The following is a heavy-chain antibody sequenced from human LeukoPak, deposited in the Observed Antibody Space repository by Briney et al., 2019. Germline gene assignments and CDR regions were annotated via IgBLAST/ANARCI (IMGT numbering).Heavy chain of an antibody. CDR1: GFTFNSYW. D-gene: IGHD1-26*01. CDR3: ARASGSYHRIDY. CDR2: ISSSSSYI. Sequence: PGGSLRLSCAASGFTFNSYWMHWVRQAPGKGLEWVSSISSSSSYIYYADSVKGRFTISRDNAKNSLYLQMNSLRAEDTAVYYCARASGSYHRIDYWGQGTLVTVSS. J-gene: IGHJ4*02. V-gene: IGHV3-21*01.